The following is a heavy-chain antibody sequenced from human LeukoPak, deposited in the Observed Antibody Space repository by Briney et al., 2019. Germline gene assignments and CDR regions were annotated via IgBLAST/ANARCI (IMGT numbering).Heavy chain of an antibody. J-gene: IGHJ4*02. V-gene: IGHV3-30*04. CDR1: GFTFSSYA. CDR2: ISYDGSNK. Sequence: GSLRLSCAASGFTFSSYAIHWVRQAPGKGLEWVAVISYDGSNKYYADSVKGRFTISRDNSKNTLYLQMNSLRGEDTAVYYCARDGSSSSFDYWGQGTLVTVSS. CDR3: ARDGSSSSFDY. D-gene: IGHD6-6*01.